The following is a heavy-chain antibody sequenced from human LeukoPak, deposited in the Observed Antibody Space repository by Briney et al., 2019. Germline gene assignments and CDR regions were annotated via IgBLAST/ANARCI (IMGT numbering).Heavy chain of an antibody. CDR3: TIMTHCTGGTCYSYDH. V-gene: IGHV1-18*01. CDR2: ISAYNGNI. Sequence: ASVKVSCKTSGYTFNSYGITWVRQAPGKGLEWMGWISAYNGNIDYAQNLQGRVTMTTDTSTSTAYMELRSLRSDDTAVYYCTIMTHCTGGTCYSYDHWGQGTMVAVSS. J-gene: IGHJ4*02. CDR1: GYTFNSYG. D-gene: IGHD2-15*01.